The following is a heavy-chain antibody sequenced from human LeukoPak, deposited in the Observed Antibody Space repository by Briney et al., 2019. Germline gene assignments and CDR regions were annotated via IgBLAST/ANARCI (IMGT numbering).Heavy chain of an antibody. D-gene: IGHD3-16*01. CDR1: GFTFRSYG. V-gene: IGHV3-23*01. Sequence: GGSLRLSCAASGFTFRSYGMSWVRQAPGKGLEWVSAISGSGGTRYPADSVKGRFTISRDNSQNTLYLQMSSLRAEDTAVYYCAKIISPPWGGFDYWGQGTLVTVSS. J-gene: IGHJ4*02. CDR2: ISGSGGTR. CDR3: AKIISPPWGGFDY.